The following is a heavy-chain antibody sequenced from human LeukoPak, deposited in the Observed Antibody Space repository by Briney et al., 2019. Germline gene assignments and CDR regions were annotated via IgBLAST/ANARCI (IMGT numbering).Heavy chain of an antibody. Sequence: PGGSLRLSCAASGFTFSSCWMSWVRQAPGKGLEWVANIKQDGSEKYYVDSVKGRFTISRDNAKNSLYLQMNSLRAEDTAVYYCARDGIAAAGGTNWFDPWGQGTLVTVSS. CDR1: GFTFSSCW. V-gene: IGHV3-7*04. CDR2: IKQDGSEK. J-gene: IGHJ5*02. D-gene: IGHD6-13*01. CDR3: ARDGIAAAGGTNWFDP.